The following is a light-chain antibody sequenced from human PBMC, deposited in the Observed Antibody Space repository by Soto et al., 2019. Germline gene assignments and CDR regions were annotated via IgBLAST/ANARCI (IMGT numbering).Light chain of an antibody. CDR1: QGISNS. Sequence: DIQMTQSPSSLSASVGDRVTITCRASQGISNSLTWFQQKPGKAPRSLIYDASRLQIGVPSKFSGSGSGTDFPLTTTSLRPENFAPNSCQHKRPYPFPSGPGTKV. CDR2: DAS. CDR3: QHKRPYPFP. V-gene: IGKV1-16*02. J-gene: IGKJ3*01.